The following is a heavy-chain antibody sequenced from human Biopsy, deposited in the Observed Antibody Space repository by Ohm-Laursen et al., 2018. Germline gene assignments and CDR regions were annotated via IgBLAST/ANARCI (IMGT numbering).Heavy chain of an antibody. Sequence: SLRLSCAASGFTFSSFWMSWVRQAPGKGLEWVANIKQDGSEKNYVDSVKGRFTISRDNSKSSLSLQMNSLRGEDTAVYYCARAPFGSGSYSEFDYWGQGSLVTVSS. CDR2: IKQDGSEK. D-gene: IGHD3-22*01. V-gene: IGHV3-7*01. CDR3: ARAPFGSGSYSEFDY. CDR1: GFTFSSFW. J-gene: IGHJ4*02.